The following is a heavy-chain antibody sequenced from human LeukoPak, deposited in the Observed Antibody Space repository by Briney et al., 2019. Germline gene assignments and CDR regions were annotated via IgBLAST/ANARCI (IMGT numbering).Heavy chain of an antibody. CDR2: ISGSGGST. J-gene: IGHJ4*02. CDR1: ALTFSSYA. Sequence: PGGSLRLSCAAPALTFSSYAMSWVRQAPGKGLEWVSAISGSGGSTYYADSVKGRFTISRDYSKNTVYLQINSLRAVDTAVYYCEKYLAITMLVVALFDYWGQGTLVTVSS. V-gene: IGHV3-23*01. CDR3: EKYLAITMLVVALFDY. D-gene: IGHD3-22*01.